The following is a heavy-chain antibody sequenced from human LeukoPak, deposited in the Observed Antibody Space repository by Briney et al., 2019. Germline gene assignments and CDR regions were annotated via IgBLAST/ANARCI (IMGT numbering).Heavy chain of an antibody. Sequence: PGGSLRPSCAASGFTFSSYSMNWVRQAPGKGLEWVSSISSSSSYIYYADSVKGRFTISRDNAKNSLYLQMNSLRAEDTAVYYCARRWELLDDYWGQGTLVTVSS. CDR1: GFTFSSYS. V-gene: IGHV3-21*01. J-gene: IGHJ4*02. CDR2: ISSSSSYI. D-gene: IGHD1-26*01. CDR3: ARRWELLDDY.